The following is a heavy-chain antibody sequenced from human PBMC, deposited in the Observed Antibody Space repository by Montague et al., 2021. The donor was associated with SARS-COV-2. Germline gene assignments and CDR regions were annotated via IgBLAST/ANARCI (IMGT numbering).Heavy chain of an antibody. D-gene: IGHD6-13*01. J-gene: IGHJ5*02. CDR3: ARDGDSSSWYWFDP. Sequence: SETLSLTCTVSGGPISSSSYYWGWIRQPPGKGLEWIGYIHYSGSTNYNPSLKSRVTISVDTSKNQFSLKLRSVTAADTAVYYCARDGDSSSWYWFDPWGQGTLVTVSS. V-gene: IGHV4-61*01. CDR1: GGPISSSSYY. CDR2: IHYSGST.